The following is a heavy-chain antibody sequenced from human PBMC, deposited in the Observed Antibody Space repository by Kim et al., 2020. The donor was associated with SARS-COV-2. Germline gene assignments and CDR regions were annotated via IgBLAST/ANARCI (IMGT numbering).Heavy chain of an antibody. CDR2: ISYDGSNK. J-gene: IGHJ6*02. Sequence: GGSLRLSCAASGFTFSSYGMHWVRQAPGKGLEWVAVISYDGSNKYYADSVKGRFTISRDNSKNTLYLQMNSLRAEDTAVYYCAKGLFNLKWLLCGRCYFYGMYVWGPGTTVTVSS. CDR3: AKGLFNLKWLLCGRCYFYGMYV. D-gene: IGHD3-3*01. CDR1: GFTFSSYG. V-gene: IGHV3-30*18.